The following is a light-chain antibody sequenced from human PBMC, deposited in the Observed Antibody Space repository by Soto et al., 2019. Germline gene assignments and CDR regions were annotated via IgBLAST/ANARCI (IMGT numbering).Light chain of an antibody. J-gene: IGKJ4*01. CDR2: GAS. V-gene: IGKV3-15*01. CDR3: QQYNRQPT. Sequence: EIVMTQSPATLSVSPGERATLSCRASQSVSSNLAWYQQKPGQAPRLLIYGASTRATGIPAMFSGSVSGTEFTLTISSLQSEDFAVYYCQQYNRQPTFGGGTKVEIK. CDR1: QSVSSN.